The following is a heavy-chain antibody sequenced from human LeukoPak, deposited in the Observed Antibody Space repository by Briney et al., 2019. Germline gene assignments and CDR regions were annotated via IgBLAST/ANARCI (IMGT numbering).Heavy chain of an antibody. J-gene: IGHJ4*02. CDR2: ISSTSSYI. Sequence: PGGSLRLSCAASGFSFSTYSMNWVRQAPGKGLEWVSSISSTSSYIYYADSLKGRFTISRDNAKNSMYLQMNSLRAEDTAVYYCAKDKVKQLSSFDYWGQGTLVTVSS. V-gene: IGHV3-21*04. CDR1: GFSFSTYS. D-gene: IGHD6-13*01. CDR3: AKDKVKQLSSFDY.